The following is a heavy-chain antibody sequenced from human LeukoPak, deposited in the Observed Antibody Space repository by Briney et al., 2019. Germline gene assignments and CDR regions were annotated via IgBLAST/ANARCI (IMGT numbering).Heavy chain of an antibody. Sequence: PSETLYLTCAVYGGSFSGCYWSWIRQPPGKELEWIGEINHSGSTNYNPSLKSRVTISVDTSKNQFSLKLSSVTAADTAVYYCARGGSGWANSLYYFDYWGQGTLVTVSS. D-gene: IGHD6-19*01. V-gene: IGHV4-34*01. CDR3: ARGGSGWANSLYYFDY. CDR1: GGSFSGCY. J-gene: IGHJ4*02. CDR2: INHSGST.